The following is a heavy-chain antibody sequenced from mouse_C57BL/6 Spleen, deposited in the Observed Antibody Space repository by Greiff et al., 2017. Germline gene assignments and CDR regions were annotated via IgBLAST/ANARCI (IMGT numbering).Heavy chain of an antibody. CDR1: GYTFTSYW. CDR3: ARAFITTVLFDY. D-gene: IGHD1-1*01. V-gene: IGHV1-52*01. CDR2: IDPSDSET. Sequence: VQLQQPGAELVRPGSSVKLSCKASGYTFTSYWMHWVKQRPIQGLEWIGNIDPSDSETHYNQKFKDKATLTVDKSSSTAYMQLSSLTSEDSAVYYCARAFITTVLFDYWGQGTTLTVSS. J-gene: IGHJ2*01.